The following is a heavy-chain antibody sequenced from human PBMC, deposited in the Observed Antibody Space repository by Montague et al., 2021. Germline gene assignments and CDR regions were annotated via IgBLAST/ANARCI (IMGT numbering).Heavy chain of an antibody. J-gene: IGHJ4*02. V-gene: IGHV4-34*01. Sequence: SETLSLTCAVYGGSLSGYIWNWIRQPPGRDLEWIGQISHTGSTSYNPSLKSRVTMSVDTSENHDSLRLSSVTAADTAVYYCTRGEVAVIGIDYWGQGALVTVSS. D-gene: IGHD6-19*01. CDR2: ISHTGST. CDR1: GGSLSGYI. CDR3: TRGEVAVIGIDY.